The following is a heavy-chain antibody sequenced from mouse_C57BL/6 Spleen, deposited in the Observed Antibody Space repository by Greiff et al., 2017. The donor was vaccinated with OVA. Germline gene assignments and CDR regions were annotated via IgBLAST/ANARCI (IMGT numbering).Heavy chain of an antibody. CDR3: TREGDPSITTVVATGYFDV. Sequence: EVKLQESGEGLVKPGGSLKLSCAASGFTFSSYAMSWVRQTPEKRLEWVAYISSGGDYIYYADTVKGRFTIPRDNARNTLYLQMRSLKSEDTAMYYCTREGDPSITTVVATGYFDVWGTGTTVTVSS. D-gene: IGHD1-1*01. V-gene: IGHV5-9-1*02. CDR1: GFTFSSYA. CDR2: ISSGGDYI. J-gene: IGHJ1*03.